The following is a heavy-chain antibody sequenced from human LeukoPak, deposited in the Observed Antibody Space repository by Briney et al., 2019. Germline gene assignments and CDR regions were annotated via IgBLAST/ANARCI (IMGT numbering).Heavy chain of an antibody. CDR2: INHSGST. CDR1: GFTFSSYS. D-gene: IGHD6-19*01. CDR3: ARHDSSGWYRDFDY. J-gene: IGHJ4*02. V-gene: IGHV4-34*01. Sequence: GSLRLSCAASGFTFSSYSMNWIRQPPGKGLEWIGEINHSGSTNYNPSLRSRVTISVDTSKNQFSLKLSSVTAADTAVYYCARHDSSGWYRDFDYWGQGTLVTVSS.